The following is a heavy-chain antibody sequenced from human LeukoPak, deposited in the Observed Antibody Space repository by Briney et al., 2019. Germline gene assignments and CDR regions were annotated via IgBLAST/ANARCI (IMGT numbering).Heavy chain of an antibody. Sequence: SETLSLTCTVSGTSVSSYYWSWIRQPAGRGLEWIGRIYTRGSTNYNPSLQSRVSMSVGSSKSQFSLRLTSVTAADTAIYYCARGRYCSATTCSGGDAFDIWGQGTVVTVSS. CDR3: ARGRYCSATTCSGGDAFDI. CDR1: GTSVSSYY. D-gene: IGHD2-8*02. CDR2: IYTRGST. V-gene: IGHV4-4*07. J-gene: IGHJ3*02.